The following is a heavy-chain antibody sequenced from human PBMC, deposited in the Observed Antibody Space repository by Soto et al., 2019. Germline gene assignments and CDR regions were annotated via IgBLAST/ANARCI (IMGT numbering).Heavy chain of an antibody. J-gene: IGHJ5*02. CDR1: GGSISSGDYY. CDR3: ARGITIFGVVMPGFDP. Sequence: TLSLTCTVSGGSISSGDYYWNWIRQPPGKGLEWIGYIYYSGSTYYNPSLKSRVTISVDTSKNQFSLKLSSVTAADTAVYYCARGITIFGVVMPGFDPWGQGTLVTVSS. D-gene: IGHD3-3*01. V-gene: IGHV4-30-4*01. CDR2: IYYSGST.